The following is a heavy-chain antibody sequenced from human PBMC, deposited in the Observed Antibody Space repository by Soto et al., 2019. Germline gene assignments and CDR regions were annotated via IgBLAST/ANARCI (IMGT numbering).Heavy chain of an antibody. CDR3: AGDPDSHYNDSHASSYP. CDR1: GGTFSTYT. D-gene: IGHD4-4*01. CDR2: IIPIIGII. J-gene: IGHJ5*02. Sequence: QVELVQYEAEVKKPGSSVKVSCKASGGTFSTYTITWVRQAPGQGLEWMGRIIPIIGIINYAQKFQGRVTISADKFTGTAYMELTGLRSDDTAVYYCAGDPDSHYNDSHASSYPWGQGTLVTVSS. V-gene: IGHV1-69*08.